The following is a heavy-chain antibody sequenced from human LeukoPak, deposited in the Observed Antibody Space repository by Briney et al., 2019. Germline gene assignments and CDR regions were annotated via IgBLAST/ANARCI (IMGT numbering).Heavy chain of an antibody. D-gene: IGHD5-18*01. CDR3: ASVDTAMVIGY. J-gene: IGHJ4*02. Sequence: PSETLSLTCTVSGGSISSYYWSWIRQPPGKGLEWIGSIYYSGSTYYNPSLKSRVTISVDTSKNQFSLKLSSVTAADTAVYYCASVDTAMVIGYWGQGTLVTVSS. CDR1: GGSISSYY. V-gene: IGHV4-59*05. CDR2: IYYSGST.